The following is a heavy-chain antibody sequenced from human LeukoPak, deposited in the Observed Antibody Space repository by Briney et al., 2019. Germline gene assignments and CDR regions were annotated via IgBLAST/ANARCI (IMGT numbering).Heavy chain of an antibody. CDR3: TIAAAGTGFDY. CDR2: IKPDGSEE. Sequence: GGSLRLSCAASGFTFSIYWMSWVRQAPGKGLEWVANIKPDGSEEYYVDSVKGRFTISRDNAKNSLYLQMNSLRAEDTAVYYCTIAAAGTGFDYWGQGTLVTVSS. D-gene: IGHD6-13*01. V-gene: IGHV3-7*01. J-gene: IGHJ4*02. CDR1: GFTFSIYW.